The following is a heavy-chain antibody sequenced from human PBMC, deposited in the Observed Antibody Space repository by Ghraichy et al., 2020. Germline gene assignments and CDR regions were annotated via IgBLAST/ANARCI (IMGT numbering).Heavy chain of an antibody. CDR3: AKDTTYYYDSSGYYYLDYYYGMDV. V-gene: IGHV3-23*01. CDR2: ISGSGGRT. D-gene: IGHD3-22*01. J-gene: IGHJ6*02. Sequence: GESLNISCAASGFTFSSYAMSWVRQAPGKGLEWVSAISGSGGRTYYADSVKGRFTISRDNSKNTLYLQMNSLRAEDTAVYYCAKDTTYYYDSSGYYYLDYYYGMDVWGQGTTVTVSS. CDR1: GFTFSSYA.